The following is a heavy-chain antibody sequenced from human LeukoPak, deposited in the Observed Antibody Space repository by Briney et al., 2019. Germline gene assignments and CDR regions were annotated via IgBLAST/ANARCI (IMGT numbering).Heavy chain of an antibody. V-gene: IGHV3-30*18. Sequence: GGSLRLSCAASGFTFSSYGMHWVRQAPGKGLEWVAVISYDGSNKYYADSVKGRFTNSRDNSKNTLYLQMNSLRAEDTAVYYCAKDGGGYDYYFDYWGQGTLVTVSS. CDR1: GFTFSSYG. J-gene: IGHJ4*02. CDR3: AKDGGGYDYYFDY. CDR2: ISYDGSNK. D-gene: IGHD5-12*01.